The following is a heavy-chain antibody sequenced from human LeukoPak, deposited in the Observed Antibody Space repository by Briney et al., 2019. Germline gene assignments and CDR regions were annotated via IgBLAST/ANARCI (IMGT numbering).Heavy chain of an antibody. V-gene: IGHV4-28*01. CDR3: ARYYIDYGDYTFPKKYFDY. Sequence: SETLSLTCVVSGYSLSSSNWWGWIRQPPGKGLGGIGYIYYSGSTYYNPSLKSRVTMSVDTSKNPFSLKLSSVNAVDTAVYYCARYYIDYGDYTFPKKYFDYWGQGTLVTVSS. J-gene: IGHJ4*02. D-gene: IGHD4-17*01. CDR2: IYYSGST. CDR1: GYSLSSSNW.